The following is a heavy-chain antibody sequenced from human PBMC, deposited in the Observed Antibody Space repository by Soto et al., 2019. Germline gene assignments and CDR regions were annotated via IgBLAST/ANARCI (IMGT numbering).Heavy chain of an antibody. J-gene: IGHJ4*02. CDR3: ARDRVSAFFDY. Sequence: GGSLRLSCVASGFTFSDYYMNWIRQTPGKGLEWLSYISSTSTYTDYADSVKGRFTISRDNAKNSLYLQMDSLRADDTAIYYCARDRVSAFFDYWGQGTLVTVSS. V-gene: IGHV3-11*06. CDR1: GFTFSDYY. CDR2: ISSTSTYT.